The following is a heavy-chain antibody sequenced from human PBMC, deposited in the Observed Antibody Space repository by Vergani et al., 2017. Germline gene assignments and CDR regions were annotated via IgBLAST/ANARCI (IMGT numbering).Heavy chain of an antibody. CDR2: ISYDGTNK. CDR3: ARDSPGELHAGYYYYYYMDV. D-gene: IGHD3-10*01. Sequence: QVQLVESGGGVVQPGRSLRLSCAASGFTFGDHGIHWVRRAPGKGLEWVALISYDGTNKYYTNSVRGRFTISRDNSKSTLFLQMNSLRVEDMAVYYCARDSPGELHAGYYYYYYMDVWGKGTTVTVSS. V-gene: IGHV3-30-3*01. CDR1: GFTFGDHG. J-gene: IGHJ6*03.